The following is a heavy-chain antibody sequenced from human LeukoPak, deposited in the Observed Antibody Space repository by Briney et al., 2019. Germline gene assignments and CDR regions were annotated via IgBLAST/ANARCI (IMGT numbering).Heavy chain of an antibody. D-gene: IGHD1-1*01. Sequence: GESLQIPSKGSGYSFTNYCIAWVRQMPGRGLEWMVIINPSDSDTRYSPSFQGQVTISADKSISTAYLQWSSLKASDSAMYYCARDWNFDYWGQGTLVTVSS. V-gene: IGHV5-51*01. CDR2: INPSDSDT. J-gene: IGHJ4*02. CDR1: GYSFTNYC. CDR3: ARDWNFDY.